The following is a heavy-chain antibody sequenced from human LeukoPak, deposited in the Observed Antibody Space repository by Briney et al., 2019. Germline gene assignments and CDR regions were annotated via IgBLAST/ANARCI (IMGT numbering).Heavy chain of an antibody. J-gene: IGHJ6*02. V-gene: IGHV3-23*01. Sequence: PGGSLRLSCAASGFTFSSYAMSWVRQAPGKGLEWVSAISGSGGSTYYADSVKGRFTISRDNSKNTLCLQMNSLRAEDTAVYYCAKQLVAARYYYYGMDVWGQGTTVTVSS. CDR1: GFTFSSYA. CDR3: AKQLVAARYYYYGMDV. CDR2: ISGSGGST. D-gene: IGHD6-6*01.